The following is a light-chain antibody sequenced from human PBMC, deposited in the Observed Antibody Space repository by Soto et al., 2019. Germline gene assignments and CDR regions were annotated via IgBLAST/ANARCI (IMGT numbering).Light chain of an antibody. CDR3: QQSYSTIT. Sequence: DIQMTQCPSSLSASVGDRVTITCRASQSISSYLNWYQQKPGKAPKLLIYAASSLQSGVPSRFSGSGSGTDFTLTISSLQPEDFATCYCQQSYSTITFGGGTKVEIK. CDR2: AAS. CDR1: QSISSY. J-gene: IGKJ4*01. V-gene: IGKV1-39*01.